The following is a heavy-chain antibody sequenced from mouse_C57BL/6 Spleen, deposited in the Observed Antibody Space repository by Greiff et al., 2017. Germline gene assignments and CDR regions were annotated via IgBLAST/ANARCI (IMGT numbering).Heavy chain of an antibody. CDR1: GFTFTDYY. J-gene: IGHJ4*01. CDR2: IRNKANGYTT. V-gene: IGHV7-3*01. D-gene: IGHD2-4*01. CDR3: ARSDDYYYAMDD. Sequence: DVMLVESGGGLVQPGGSLSLSCAASGFTFTDYYMSWVRQPPGKALEWLGFIRNKANGYTTEYSASVKGRFTISRDNSQSILYLQMNALRAEDSATYYCARSDDYYYAMDDWGQGTSVTVSS.